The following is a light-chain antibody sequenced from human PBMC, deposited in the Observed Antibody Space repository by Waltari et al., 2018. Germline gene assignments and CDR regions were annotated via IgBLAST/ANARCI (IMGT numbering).Light chain of an antibody. V-gene: IGLV3-1*01. Sequence: SYELTQPPSVSVSPGQTANITCSGDNVGDKYASWYHQKPGQSPVLVIYQDNKRPSGIPERFSGSNSGNTATLTISGTQAVDESDYYCQAWDSSTVVFGGGTKLTVL. CDR2: QDN. CDR1: NVGDKY. J-gene: IGLJ2*01. CDR3: QAWDSSTVV.